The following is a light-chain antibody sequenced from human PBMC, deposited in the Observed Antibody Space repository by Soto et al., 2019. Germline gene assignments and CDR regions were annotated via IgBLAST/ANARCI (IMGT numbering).Light chain of an antibody. CDR3: QQYNNWPGT. Sequence: EIVMTQSPATLSVSPGERATLSCRASQSVSSNLAWYQQKPGQAPRLLIYGASTRATGIPARFSGSGSGTEFTLTISSLHSEDFAVYYCQQYNNWPGTFGPGTKVDIK. CDR1: QSVSSN. CDR2: GAS. J-gene: IGKJ3*01. V-gene: IGKV3-15*01.